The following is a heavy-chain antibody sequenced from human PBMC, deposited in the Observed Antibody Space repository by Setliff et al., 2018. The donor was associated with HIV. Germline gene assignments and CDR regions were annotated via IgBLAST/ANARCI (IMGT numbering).Heavy chain of an antibody. Sequence: SETLSLTCTVSGGSISTYYWSWIRRPPGKRLEWIGYIYYSGSTNYNPSLKSRVTISVDTSKNQFSLKLTSVTAADTAVYYCARDRPSSSWYFNAFDIWGQGTMVTVSS. CDR3: ARDRPSSSWYFNAFDI. CDR2: IYYSGST. J-gene: IGHJ3*02. CDR1: GGSISTYY. V-gene: IGHV4-59*01. D-gene: IGHD6-13*01.